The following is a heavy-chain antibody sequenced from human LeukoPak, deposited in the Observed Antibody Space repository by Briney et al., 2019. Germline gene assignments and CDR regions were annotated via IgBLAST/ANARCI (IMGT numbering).Heavy chain of an antibody. Sequence: PGWALRLSCAASGFTFSSYEMNWVRQAPGKGREWVSFISSSGSAIYYADSVKGRFTISRDNAKNSLYLQMNSLRAEDTAVYYCARLLTGVPDYWGQGTLVTVSS. CDR1: GFTFSSYE. J-gene: IGHJ4*02. CDR3: ARLLTGVPDY. V-gene: IGHV3-48*03. D-gene: IGHD1-14*01. CDR2: ISSSGSAI.